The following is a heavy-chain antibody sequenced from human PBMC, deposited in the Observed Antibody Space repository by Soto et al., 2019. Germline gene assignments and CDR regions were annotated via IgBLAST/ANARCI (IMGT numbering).Heavy chain of an antibody. J-gene: IGHJ4*02. Sequence: EMQLLESGGGLVQAGGSLRLSCAASGFTVSSYALNWVRQXXXXGLEWVSDIIHSTYYADSVKGRFTISRDTSKNTLYLQMNSRRAEDTAIYVCAIRMYSTRWYYLDYGGQGTRVTVSS. D-gene: IGHD6-13*01. V-gene: IGHV3-23*01. CDR2: IIHST. CDR1: GFTVSSYA. CDR3: AIRMYSTRWYYLDY.